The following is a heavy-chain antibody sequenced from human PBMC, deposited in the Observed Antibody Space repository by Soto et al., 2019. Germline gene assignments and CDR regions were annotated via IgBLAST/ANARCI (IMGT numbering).Heavy chain of an antibody. D-gene: IGHD5-18*01. CDR3: AREREARPGYSYGDDAFDI. CDR1: GYTFTGYY. CDR2: INPNSGGT. V-gene: IGHV1-2*04. J-gene: IGHJ3*02. Sequence: ASVKVSCKASGYTFTGYYMHWVRQAPGQGLEWMGWINPNSGGTNYAQKFQGWVTMTRDTSISTAYMELSRLRSDDTAVYYCAREREARPGYSYGDDAFDIWGQGTMVNVS.